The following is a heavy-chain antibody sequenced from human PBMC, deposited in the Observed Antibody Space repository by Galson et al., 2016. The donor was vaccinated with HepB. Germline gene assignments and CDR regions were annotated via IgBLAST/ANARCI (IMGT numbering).Heavy chain of an antibody. CDR3: ARNFGDNVDGAFDS. CDR2: LYHTGST. J-gene: IGHJ4*02. V-gene: IGHV4-59*01. CDR1: GGSISTYS. Sequence: SETLSLTCSVSGGSISTYSWSWIRQPPGKGLDWLAYLYHTGSTHYNPSLTCRVTLSLDTSKSHFSLRLNSVPAADTAVYYCARNFGDNVDGAFDSWGQGTLVTVSS. D-gene: IGHD4-17*01.